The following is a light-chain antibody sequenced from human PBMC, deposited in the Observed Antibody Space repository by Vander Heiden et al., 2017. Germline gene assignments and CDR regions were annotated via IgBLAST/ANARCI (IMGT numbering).Light chain of an antibody. CDR1: QSLLHSNGYNY. Sequence: DIVMTPSPLSLPVTPGEPASISCRSSQSLLHSNGYNYLDWYLQKPVLSPQLLIYLGSNRASGVPDRSTGRPSGTDFTLRIMIVEVEDIGVYYCRLALEKPWTLDQ. CDR2: LGS. J-gene: IGKJ1*01. CDR3: RLALEKPWT. V-gene: IGKV2-28*01.